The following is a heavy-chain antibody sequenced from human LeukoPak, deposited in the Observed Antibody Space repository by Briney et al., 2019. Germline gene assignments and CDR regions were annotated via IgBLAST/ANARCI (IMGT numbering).Heavy chain of an antibody. J-gene: IGHJ4*02. V-gene: IGHV1-3*01. Sequence: ASVQVSFKASGYTFTSYALHWVRPPPGQRLEWMGWINAGNGNTKYSQKFQGRVTITRDTSASTAYMELSSLRSEDTAVYYCARARRGKLDYWGQGTLVTVSS. CDR3: ARARRGKLDY. CDR1: GYTFTSYA. CDR2: INAGNGNT. D-gene: IGHD3-10*01.